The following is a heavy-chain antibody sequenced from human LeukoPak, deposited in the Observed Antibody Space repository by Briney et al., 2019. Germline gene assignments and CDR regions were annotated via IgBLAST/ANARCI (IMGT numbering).Heavy chain of an antibody. CDR3: ARSLSLHYCSTGSCYPPDS. Sequence: GGSLRLSCVVSGFIFSNYSMNWVRQAPGKGPEWVSSISSSGSNIYNADSVKGRFTVSRDNAKNSLYLQMNSLRAEDTAVYYCARSLSLHYCSTGSCYPPDSWGQGTLVTVSS. V-gene: IGHV3-21*01. CDR2: ISSSGSNI. CDR1: GFIFSNYS. D-gene: IGHD2-15*01. J-gene: IGHJ4*02.